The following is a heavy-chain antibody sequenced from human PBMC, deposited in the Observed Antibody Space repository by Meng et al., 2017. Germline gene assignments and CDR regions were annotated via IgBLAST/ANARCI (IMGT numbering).Heavy chain of an antibody. CDR1: GYTFTDYY. D-gene: IGHD5-24*01. Sequence: EGHLVQFGAGVKQPGATVKISCKDSGYTFTDYYMHWGQQAPGKGLEWMGLVDPEDGETIYAEKFQGRVTITADTSTDTAYMELSSLRSEDTAVYYCATDRWLHFYFDYWGQGTLVTVSS. CDR3: ATDRWLHFYFDY. CDR2: VDPEDGET. J-gene: IGHJ4*02. V-gene: IGHV1-69-2*01.